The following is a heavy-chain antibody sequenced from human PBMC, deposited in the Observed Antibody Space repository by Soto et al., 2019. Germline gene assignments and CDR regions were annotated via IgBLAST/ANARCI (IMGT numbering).Heavy chain of an antibody. J-gene: IGHJ4*02. Sequence: SETLSLTCTVSGGSISSGDYYWSWIRQPPGKGLEWIGYIYYSGSTYYKPSLKSRVTISVDTSKNQFSLKLSSVTAADTAVYYCVRSGGVDYYDSSGQWGVGYWGQGTLVTVSS. CDR2: IYYSGST. V-gene: IGHV4-30-4*01. D-gene: IGHD3-22*01. CDR3: VRSGGVDYYDSSGQWGVGY. CDR1: GGSISSGDYY.